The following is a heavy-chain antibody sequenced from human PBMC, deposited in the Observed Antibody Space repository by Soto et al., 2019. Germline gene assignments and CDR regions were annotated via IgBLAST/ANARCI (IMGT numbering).Heavy chain of an antibody. Sequence: GGSLKLSCAASGFTFSSYAMSWVRQAPGKGLEWVSAISGSGGSTYYADSVKGRFTISRDNSKNTLYLQMNSLRAEDTAVYYCAKIGGFGGSGSYPYYYYGMDVWGQGTTVTVSS. CDR2: ISGSGGST. J-gene: IGHJ6*02. CDR3: AKIGGFGGSGSYPYYYYGMDV. V-gene: IGHV3-23*01. D-gene: IGHD3-10*01. CDR1: GFTFSSYA.